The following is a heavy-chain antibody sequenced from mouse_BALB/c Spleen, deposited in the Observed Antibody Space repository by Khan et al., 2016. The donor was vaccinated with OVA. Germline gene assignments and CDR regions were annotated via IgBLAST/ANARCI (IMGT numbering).Heavy chain of an antibody. CDR3: TRLAYYYDSEGFAY. J-gene: IGHJ3*01. V-gene: IGHV5-6*01. CDR1: GFTFSTYG. D-gene: IGHD1-1*01. Sequence: EVELVESGGDLVKPGGSLKLSCAASGFTFSTYGMSWVRQTPDRRLEWVATVSTGGSYTYYPDSVQGRFTISRGNAKNTLYLQMNILKSDDTAIFHCTRLAYYYDSEGFAYWGQGTLVTVSA. CDR2: VSTGGSYT.